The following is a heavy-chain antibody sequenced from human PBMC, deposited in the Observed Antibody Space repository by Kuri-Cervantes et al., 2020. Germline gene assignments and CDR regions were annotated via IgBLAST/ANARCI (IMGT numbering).Heavy chain of an antibody. V-gene: IGHV1-18*01. J-gene: IGHJ5*02. CDR1: GYTFNSYG. CDR3: ARDENSSGRQTNCLDP. D-gene: IGHD6-19*01. CDR2: INAYNGNT. Sequence: ASVKVSCKASGYTFNSYGISWVRQAPGQGLEWMGWINAYNGNTNYAQKLQGRVTMTTDTSTSTAYMELRSLRSAHTAVYYCARDENSSGRQTNCLDPWGQGTLVTVSS.